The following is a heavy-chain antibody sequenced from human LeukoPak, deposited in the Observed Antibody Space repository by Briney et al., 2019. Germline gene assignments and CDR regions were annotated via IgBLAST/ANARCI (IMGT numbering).Heavy chain of an antibody. D-gene: IGHD5-18*01. Sequence: PSETLSLTCAVSSGSIFRSNWWSWVRQPPGKGLEWIGQIFHSGSTSYSPSLKSRVTISVDKSKNQFSLRLTSVTAADTAVYYCARRSWIRGYFDYWGQGTLVIVSS. CDR3: ARRSWIRGYFDY. CDR1: SGSIFRSNW. J-gene: IGHJ4*02. CDR2: IFHSGST. V-gene: IGHV4-4*02.